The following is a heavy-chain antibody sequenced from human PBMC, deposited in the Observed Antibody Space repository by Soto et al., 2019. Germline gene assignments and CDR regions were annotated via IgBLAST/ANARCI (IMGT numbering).Heavy chain of an antibody. CDR1: GFTFSSYA. V-gene: IGHV3-23*01. J-gene: IGHJ4*02. CDR2: ISGSGGST. D-gene: IGHD4-17*01. Sequence: EVQLLESGGGLVQPGGSLRLSCAASGFTFSSYAMSWVRQAPGKGLEWVSGISGSGGSTYYADSVKGRFTISRDNSKNTLYLQMNSLRAEDTPVYYCAKVDYGDYGGVDYWGQGTLVTVSS. CDR3: AKVDYGDYGGVDY.